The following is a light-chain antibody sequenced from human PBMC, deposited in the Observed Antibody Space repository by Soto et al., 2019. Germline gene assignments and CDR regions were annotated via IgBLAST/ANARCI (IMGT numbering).Light chain of an antibody. J-gene: IGKJ5*01. CDR2: GAS. V-gene: IGKV3-20*01. CDR3: QQYGSSPIT. CDR1: QSVSSR. Sequence: EIVFTHSPGTLSWSPGERATLSCRASQSVSSRLAWYQQKPGQAPRLLISGASSRATGIPDRFSGSGSATDFTLTISRLEPEDFALYYCQQYGSSPITFGQGTRLEIK.